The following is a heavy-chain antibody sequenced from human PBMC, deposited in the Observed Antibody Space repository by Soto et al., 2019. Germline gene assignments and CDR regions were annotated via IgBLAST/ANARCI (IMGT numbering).Heavy chain of an antibody. D-gene: IGHD4-17*01. J-gene: IGHJ5*02. CDR1: GGSFSGYY. V-gene: IGHV4-34*01. CDR2: INHSGST. Sequence: SETLSLTCAVYGGSFSGYYWSWIRQPPGKGLEWIGEINHSGSTNYNPSLKSRVTISVDTSKNQFSLKLSSVTAADTAVYYCARGRLTTVTSSTWFDPWGQGTLVTVSS. CDR3: ARGRLTTVTSSTWFDP.